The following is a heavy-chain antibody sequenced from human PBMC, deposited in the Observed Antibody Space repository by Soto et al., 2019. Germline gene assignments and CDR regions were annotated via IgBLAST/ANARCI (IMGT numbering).Heavy chain of an antibody. J-gene: IGHJ5*01. CDR1: GFSFSISP. D-gene: IGHD2-15*01. Sequence: GGSLSLSCAASGFSFSISPMHWVRQAPGKGPEWVALISYDGTNKFYADSVKGRFTISRDNSKSTLYLQVDSLRPEDAAVYYCARDPKTSGGQHWPFTHFDSWGQGTLVTVSS. CDR3: ARDPKTSGGQHWPFTHFDS. V-gene: IGHV3-30-3*01. CDR2: ISYDGTNK.